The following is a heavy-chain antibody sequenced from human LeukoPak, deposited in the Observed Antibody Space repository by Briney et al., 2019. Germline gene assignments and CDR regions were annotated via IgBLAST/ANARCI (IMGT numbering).Heavy chain of an antibody. Sequence: ASVKVSCKASGYTFTSYDINWVRQATGQGLEWMGWMNPNSGNTGYAQKFQGRVTITRNTSISTAYMELSSLRSEDTAVYYCARDYYSNYGLAYWGQGTLVTVSS. CDR1: GYTFTSYD. D-gene: IGHD4-11*01. CDR3: ARDYYSNYGLAY. CDR2: MNPNSGNT. J-gene: IGHJ4*02. V-gene: IGHV1-8*01.